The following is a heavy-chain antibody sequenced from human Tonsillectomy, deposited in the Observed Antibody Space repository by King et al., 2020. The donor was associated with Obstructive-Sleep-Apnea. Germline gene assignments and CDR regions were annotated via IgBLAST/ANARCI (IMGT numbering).Heavy chain of an antibody. CDR2: ISTSGSML. D-gene: IGHD2-15*01. V-gene: IGHV3-11*01. CDR3: ARDEGGPGDY. CDR1: GFTFSDYY. Sequence: MQLVQSGGGLVKPGGSLRLSCAASGFTFSDYYLTWIRQAPGKGLQWVSYISTSGSMLHYADSVKGRFTISRDNAKNSLYLQMNSLRAEDTAFYYCARDEGGPGDYWGQGTLVTVSS. J-gene: IGHJ4*02.